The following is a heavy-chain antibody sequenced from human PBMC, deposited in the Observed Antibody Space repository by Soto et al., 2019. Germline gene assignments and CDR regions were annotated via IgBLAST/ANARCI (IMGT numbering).Heavy chain of an antibody. CDR3: AERVRRNGWYDEFDY. Sequence: PGGSXRLSCAASGFTVIIHYMIWVRHAPGKGLEWVSVIDVGGSRTYYGGSVKGRFDISRDNFKNTMYLQMNSLRAEDTAVYYCAERVRRNGWYDEFDYWGQGALVTVSS. V-gene: IGHV3-53*01. J-gene: IGHJ4*02. CDR1: GFTVIIHY. CDR2: IDVGGSRT. D-gene: IGHD6-19*01.